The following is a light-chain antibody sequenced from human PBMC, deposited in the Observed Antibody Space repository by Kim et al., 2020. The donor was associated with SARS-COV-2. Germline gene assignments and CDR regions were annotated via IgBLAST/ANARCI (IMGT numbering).Light chain of an antibody. CDR1: SRRSYY. Sequence: ALGQTVRIQCQGDSRRSYYATWYQQKPGQATILVIYGKNNRPSGSPDRFSGSSSGNTASLTITGTQAGDEAEYYCNSRDSNDNVVFGGGTQLTVL. CDR3: NSRDSNDNVV. V-gene: IGLV3-19*01. J-gene: IGLJ2*01. CDR2: GKN.